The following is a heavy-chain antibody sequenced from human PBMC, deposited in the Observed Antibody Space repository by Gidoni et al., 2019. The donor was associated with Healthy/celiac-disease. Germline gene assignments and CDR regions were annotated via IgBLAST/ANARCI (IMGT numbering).Heavy chain of an antibody. CDR1: GFTFSSYS. V-gene: IGHV3-48*01. CDR3: ARDGGDAFDI. Sequence: EVQLVESGGGLVQPGGSLRLSCAASGFTFSSYSMNWVRQDPGKGLEWVSYMSSSSSTIYYADSVKGRFTISRDNAKNSLDLQMNSLRAEDTAVYYCARDGGDAFDIWGQGTMVTVSS. D-gene: IGHD3-16*01. CDR2: MSSSSSTI. J-gene: IGHJ3*02.